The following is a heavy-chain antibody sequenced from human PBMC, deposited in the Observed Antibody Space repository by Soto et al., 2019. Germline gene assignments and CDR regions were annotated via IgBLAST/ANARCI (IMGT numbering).Heavy chain of an antibody. V-gene: IGHV4-59*01. D-gene: IGHD3-22*01. CDR3: AREMGGYHHYFDY. Sequence: ASETLSLTCTGSGGSISSYYWSWIRQPPGKGLEWIGYIYYSGSTNYNPSLKSRVTISVDTSKNQFSLKLSSVTAADTAVHYCAREMGGYHHYFDYSGQGTLVPVSS. CDR1: GGSISSYY. CDR2: IYYSGST. J-gene: IGHJ4*02.